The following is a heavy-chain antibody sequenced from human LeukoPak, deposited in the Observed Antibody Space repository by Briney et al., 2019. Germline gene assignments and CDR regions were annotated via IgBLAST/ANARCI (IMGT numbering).Heavy chain of an antibody. V-gene: IGHV3-53*01. CDR2: IHTGGTT. CDR1: GIDISYHY. D-gene: IGHD3-10*01. J-gene: IGHJ4*02. Sequence: GGSLRLSCVASGIDISYHYVGWVRQAPGKGLEWVSVIHTGGTTHYADSVKGRFTISKDNSNNTVFLQMNSVRVEDTAVYYCANQYYGSGSYNFDYWGQGTLVTVSS. CDR3: ANQYYGSGSYNFDY.